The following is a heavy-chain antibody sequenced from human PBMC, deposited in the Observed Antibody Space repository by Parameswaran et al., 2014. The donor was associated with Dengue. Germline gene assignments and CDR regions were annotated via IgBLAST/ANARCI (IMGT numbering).Heavy chain of an antibody. CDR3: ARTPDY. J-gene: IGHJ4*02. V-gene: IGHV1-69*01. CDR2: IIPIFGTA. Sequence: WVRQAPGQGLEWMGGIIPIFGTANYAQKFQGRVTITADESTSTAYMELSSLRSEDTAVYYCARTPDYWGQGTPGHRLL.